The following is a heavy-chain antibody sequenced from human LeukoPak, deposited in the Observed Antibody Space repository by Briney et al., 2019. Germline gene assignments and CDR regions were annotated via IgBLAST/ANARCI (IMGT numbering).Heavy chain of an antibody. CDR2: ISGSGGST. Sequence: GGSLRLSCAASGFTFNSYALTWVRQAPGKGLEWVSAISGSGGSTYYADSVKGRFTISRDNSKNTLYLQMNSLRAEDTAVYYCARDWAAMVEYFQHWGQGTLVTVSS. J-gene: IGHJ1*01. CDR1: GFTFNSYA. CDR3: ARDWAAMVEYFQH. D-gene: IGHD5-18*01. V-gene: IGHV3-23*01.